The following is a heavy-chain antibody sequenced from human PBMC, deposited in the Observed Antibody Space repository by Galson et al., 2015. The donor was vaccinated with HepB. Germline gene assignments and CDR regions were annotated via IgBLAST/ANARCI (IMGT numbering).Heavy chain of an antibody. CDR3: ARDKWFGELSHYGMDV. J-gene: IGHJ6*02. CDR1: GGTFSSYA. Sequence: SVKVSCKASGGTFSSYAISWVRQAPGQGLEWMGRIIPILGIANYAQKFQGRVTMTADKSTSTAYMELSSLRSEDTAVYYCARDKWFGELSHYGMDVWGQGTTVTVSS. D-gene: IGHD3-10*01. V-gene: IGHV1-69*04. CDR2: IIPILGIA.